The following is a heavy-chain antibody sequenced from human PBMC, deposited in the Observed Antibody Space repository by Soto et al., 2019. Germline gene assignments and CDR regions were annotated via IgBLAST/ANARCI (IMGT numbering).Heavy chain of an antibody. CDR2: IKQDGSEK. CDR1: GFTFSNYW. V-gene: IGHV3-7*05. J-gene: IGHJ4*02. CDR3: ARDEHIVVVTATPDY. Sequence: ESGGGLVQPGGSLRLSCAASGFTFSNYWMSWVRQAPGKGLEWVANIKQDGSEKYYVDSVKGRFTISRDNAKNSLYLQMNSLRAEDTAVYYCARDEHIVVVTATPDYWGQGTLVTVSS. D-gene: IGHD2-21*02.